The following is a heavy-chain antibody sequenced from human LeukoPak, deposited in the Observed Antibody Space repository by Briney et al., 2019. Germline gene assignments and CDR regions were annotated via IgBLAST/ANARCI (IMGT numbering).Heavy chain of an antibody. CDR1: GYTFTNYD. Sequence: PGASVKVSCKASGYTFTNYDINWVRQATGQGLGWMGWMNPNSGNTGYAQKFQGRVTMTRDTSISTAYMELSSLRSEDTAVYYCARSLTSEGNWFDPWGQGTLVTVSS. D-gene: IGHD2-2*01. J-gene: IGHJ5*02. CDR3: ARSLTSEGNWFDP. V-gene: IGHV1-8*01. CDR2: MNPNSGNT.